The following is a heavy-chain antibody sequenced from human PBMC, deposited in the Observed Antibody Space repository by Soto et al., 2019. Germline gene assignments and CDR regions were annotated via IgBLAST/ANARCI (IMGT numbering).Heavy chain of an antibody. V-gene: IGHV2-5*02. D-gene: IGHD3-16*01. CDR1: GFSLTTRGVG. CDR2: IYWDDDK. J-gene: IGHJ5*02. Sequence: QITLKESGPTLVTPTQTLTLTCTFSGFSLTTRGVGVGWIRQPPGKALECLALIYWDDDKRYSPSLQSRLSTTKDTSKNQVVLTMTNVDPVDTATYYCSHIPNYYQYDWFDPWGQGTLVSVSS. CDR3: SHIPNYYQYDWFDP.